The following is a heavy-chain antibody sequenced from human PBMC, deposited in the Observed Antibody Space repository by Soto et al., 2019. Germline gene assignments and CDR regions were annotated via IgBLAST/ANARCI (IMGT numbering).Heavy chain of an antibody. CDR3: ARGITMVRGVGLFYFDY. D-gene: IGHD3-10*01. Sequence: QVQLQESGPGLVKPSQTLSLTCTVSGGSISSGGYYWNWIRQHPGKGLEWIGYIYYSGSTYYNPSLKSRITTSVDTSKNQFSLKLNSVTAADTAVYYCARGITMVRGVGLFYFDYWGQGTLVTVSS. J-gene: IGHJ4*02. V-gene: IGHV4-31*03. CDR2: IYYSGST. CDR1: GGSISSGGYY.